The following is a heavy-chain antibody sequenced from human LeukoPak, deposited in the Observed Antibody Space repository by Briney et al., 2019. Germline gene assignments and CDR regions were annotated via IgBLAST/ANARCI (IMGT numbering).Heavy chain of an antibody. J-gene: IGHJ4*02. Sequence: GSLRLSCAASGFTFSSYSMSWVRQAPGKGLGWVSAISGSGGSTYYADSVKGRFTISRDNSKNTLYLQMNSLRAEDTAVYYCAKPSRLYFDYWGQGTLVTVSS. CDR1: GFTFSSYS. CDR3: AKPSRLYFDY. V-gene: IGHV3-23*01. CDR2: ISGSGGST.